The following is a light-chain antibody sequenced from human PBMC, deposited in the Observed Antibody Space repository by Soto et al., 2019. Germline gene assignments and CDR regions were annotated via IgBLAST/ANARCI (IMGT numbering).Light chain of an antibody. CDR1: QSVSSSY. CDR2: GAS. V-gene: IGKV3-20*01. CDR3: QQYGSSIT. J-gene: IGKJ5*01. Sequence: IELTQSPGTQSLAPGERAALACRASQSVSSSYLAWYQQKPGQAPRLLIYGASSRATGIPDRFSGSGSGTDFTLPISRLEPEDFAVYYCQQYGSSITFGQGTRLEIK.